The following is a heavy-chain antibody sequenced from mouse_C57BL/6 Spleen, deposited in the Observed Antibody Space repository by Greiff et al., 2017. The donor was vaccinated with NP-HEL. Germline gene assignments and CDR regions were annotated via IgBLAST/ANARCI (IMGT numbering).Heavy chain of an antibody. CDR3: ASLTTVVAPLGYFDV. CDR2: IWRGGST. CDR1: GFSLTSYG. Sequence: VKLVESGPGLVQPSQSLSITCTVSGFSLTSYGVHWVRQSPGKGLEWLGVIWRGGSTDYNAAFMSRLSITKDNSKSQVFFKMNSLQADDTAIYYCASLTTVVAPLGYFDVWGTGTTVTVSS. D-gene: IGHD1-1*01. J-gene: IGHJ1*03. V-gene: IGHV2-5*01.